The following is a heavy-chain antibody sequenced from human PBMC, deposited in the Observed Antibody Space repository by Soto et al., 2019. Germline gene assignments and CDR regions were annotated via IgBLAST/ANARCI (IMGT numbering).Heavy chain of an antibody. CDR1: GGTFSSYA. J-gene: IGHJ6*02. D-gene: IGHD2-15*01. CDR2: IIPIFGTA. Sequence: GASVKVSCKASGGTFSSYAISWVRQAPGQGLEWMGGIIPIFGTANYAQKFQGRVTITADESTSTAYMELSSLRSEDTAVYYCARDNGGTPGALDYYYGMDVWGQGTTVTVSS. V-gene: IGHV1-69*13. CDR3: ARDNGGTPGALDYYYGMDV.